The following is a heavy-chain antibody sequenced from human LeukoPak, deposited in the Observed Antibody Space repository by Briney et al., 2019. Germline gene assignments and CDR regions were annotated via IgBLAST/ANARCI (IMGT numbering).Heavy chain of an antibody. Sequence: SVKVSCKASGGTFSSYAISWVRQAPGQGLEWMGGIIPIFGTANYAQKFQGRVTITADESTSTAYMELSSLRSEDTAVYYCARSRDSGYATYYFDYWGQGTLVTVSS. CDR1: GGTFSSYA. CDR3: ARSRDSGYATYYFDY. J-gene: IGHJ4*02. CDR2: IIPIFGTA. D-gene: IGHD5-12*01. V-gene: IGHV1-69*01.